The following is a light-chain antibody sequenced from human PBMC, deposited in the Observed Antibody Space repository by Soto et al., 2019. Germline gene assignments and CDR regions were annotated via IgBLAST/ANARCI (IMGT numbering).Light chain of an antibody. Sequence: EIVMTQSPATLSVSPGERATLSCRASQSVGSNLAWYQQKPGQAPRLLMYGASTRATGIPARFSGTGSGAEFTLTISSLQSEDFAVYYCQQYNYLPPWTFGQGTKVEIK. J-gene: IGKJ1*01. CDR1: QSVGSN. V-gene: IGKV3-15*01. CDR3: QQYNYLPPWT. CDR2: GAS.